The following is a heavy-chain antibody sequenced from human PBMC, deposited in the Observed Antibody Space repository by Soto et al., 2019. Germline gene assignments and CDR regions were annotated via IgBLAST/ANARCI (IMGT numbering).Heavy chain of an antibody. Sequence: ASVKVSCKASGYTFTSYDINWVRQATGQGLEWMGWMNPNSGNTGYAQKFQGRVTMTRNTSISTAHMELSSLRSEDTAVYYCAIDYYGSGDLAHMVNYYGMDVWGQGTTVTVSS. CDR2: MNPNSGNT. J-gene: IGHJ6*02. CDR3: AIDYYGSGDLAHMVNYYGMDV. CDR1: GYTFTSYD. D-gene: IGHD3-10*01. V-gene: IGHV1-8*01.